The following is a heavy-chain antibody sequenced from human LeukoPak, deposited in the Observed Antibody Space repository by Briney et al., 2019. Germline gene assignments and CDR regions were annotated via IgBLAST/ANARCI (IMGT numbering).Heavy chain of an antibody. CDR1: GFTFSSYS. CDR2: ISGSSSYI. J-gene: IGHJ4*02. D-gene: IGHD5-18*01. V-gene: IGHV3-21*01. CDR3: VSADAKKTAMVEY. Sequence: GGSLRLSCAASGFTFSSYSMNWVRQAPGKGLEWVSAISGSSSYIYYADSVKGRFTISRDNAKNSLYLQMNSLRVEDTAVYYCVSADAKKTAMVEYWGRGTLVAVSS.